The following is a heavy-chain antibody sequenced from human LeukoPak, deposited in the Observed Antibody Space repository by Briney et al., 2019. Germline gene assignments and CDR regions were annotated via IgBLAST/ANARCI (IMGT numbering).Heavy chain of an antibody. V-gene: IGHV3-66*01. CDR3: ARARRAYYYYGMDV. CDR2: IYSGGST. Sequence: GGSLTLSCAASGFTVSSNYMSWVRQAPGKGLEWVSVIYSGGSTYYADSVKGRFTISRDNSKNTLYLQMNSLRAEDTAVYYCARARRAYYYYGMDVWGQGTTFTVAS. CDR1: GFTVSSNY. J-gene: IGHJ6*02.